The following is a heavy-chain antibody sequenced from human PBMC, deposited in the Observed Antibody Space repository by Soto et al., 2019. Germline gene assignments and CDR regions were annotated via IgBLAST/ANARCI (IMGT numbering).Heavy chain of an antibody. CDR1: GNSFSGTSSF. V-gene: IGHV4-39*01. CDR2: VYYTGST. J-gene: IGHJ4*02. CDR3: TRRVRSTGLLDY. Sequence: QLQLRESGPGLVKPSETLPLTCTVPGNSFSGTSSFWAWIRQPPGKNLEWIGSVYYTGSTYYNSSLKSRVSISIDTSKNQFSLSLNSVTAADTAVYYCTRRVRSTGLLDYWGQGALVTVSS. D-gene: IGHD4-4*01.